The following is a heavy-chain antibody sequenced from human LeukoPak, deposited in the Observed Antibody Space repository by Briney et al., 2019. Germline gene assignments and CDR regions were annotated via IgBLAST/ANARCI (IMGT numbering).Heavy chain of an antibody. CDR2: MSPNSGDT. V-gene: IGHV1-8*01. D-gene: IGHD7-27*01. Sequence: PRASVKVSCKASGYTFTSYDFNWVRQATGQRPEWMGWMSPNSGDTGYAQKFQDRVTMTRNTSISTAYTELSSLRSDDTAVYYCARGPPNWGHDYWGPGTLVTVSS. J-gene: IGHJ4*02. CDR3: ARGPPNWGHDY. CDR1: GYTFTSYD.